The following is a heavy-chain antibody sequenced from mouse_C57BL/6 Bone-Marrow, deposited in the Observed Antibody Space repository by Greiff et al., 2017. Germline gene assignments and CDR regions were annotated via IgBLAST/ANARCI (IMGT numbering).Heavy chain of an antibody. CDR2: IHPNSGST. CDR3: ARPLYYFGSSPYYAMDY. V-gene: IGHV1-64*01. CDR1: GYTFTSYW. D-gene: IGHD1-1*01. J-gene: IGHJ4*01. Sequence: QVQLQQPGAELVKPGASVKLSCKATGYTFTSYWMHWVKQRPGQGLEWIGMIHPNSGSTNYNEKFKSKATLTVDKSSSTAYMQLSSLTSEYSAVYYCARPLYYFGSSPYYAMDYWRQATSVTVSS.